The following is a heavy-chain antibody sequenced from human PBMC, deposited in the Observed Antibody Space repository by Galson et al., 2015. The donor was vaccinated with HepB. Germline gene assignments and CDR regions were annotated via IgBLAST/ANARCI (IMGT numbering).Heavy chain of an antibody. Sequence: PALVKPTQTLTLTCTFSGFSVTTRGMCVSWIRQPPGKALQWPARIDWEDDKNYTTSLKTRLTISKDTSKNQVVLTMTNMDPVDAATYYCAQMGGHGAPVDYWGQGILVTVSS. CDR3: AQMGGHGAPVDY. V-gene: IGHV2-70*11. CDR2: IDWEDDK. J-gene: IGHJ4*02. D-gene: IGHD3-16*01. CDR1: GFSVTTRGMC.